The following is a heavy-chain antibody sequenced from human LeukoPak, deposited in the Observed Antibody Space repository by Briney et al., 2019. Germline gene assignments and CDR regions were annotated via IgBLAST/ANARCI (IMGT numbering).Heavy chain of an antibody. J-gene: IGHJ4*02. CDR1: GYTFTTYG. CDR3: ARLSYDGEGY. V-gene: IGHV1-18*01. Sequence: GTSVKVSCKTSGYTFTTYGISWVRQAPGQSLEYMGWISAFTGNTNYAQKFQGRVAMTMDTSTSTVEMELTRLKFDDTAVYFCARLSYDGEGYCGQGTLVTVSS. D-gene: IGHD3-10*01. CDR2: ISAFTGNT.